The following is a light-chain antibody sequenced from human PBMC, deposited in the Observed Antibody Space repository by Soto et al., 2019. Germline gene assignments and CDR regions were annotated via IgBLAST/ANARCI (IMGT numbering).Light chain of an antibody. CDR2: GAS. J-gene: IGKJ1*01. V-gene: IGKV3-20*01. CDR1: QSVSSSY. CDR3: QHYGTSWWT. Sequence: EIVLTQSPGTLSLSPGERATPSCRASQSVSSSYLAWYQQKPGQAPRLLISGASGRATGIPVRFSSGGSETDFTLTISRLEPEDFAVYYCQHYGTSWWTFGQGTKVDIK.